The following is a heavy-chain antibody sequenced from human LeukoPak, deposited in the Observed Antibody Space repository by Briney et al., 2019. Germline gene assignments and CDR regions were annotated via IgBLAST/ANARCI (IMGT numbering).Heavy chain of an antibody. CDR2: IFPGGSES. CDR1: GYTFTSYR. CDR3: ARFSVQNYGVGPDY. J-gene: IGHJ4*02. V-gene: IGHV5-51*01. Sequence: GESLKISCEGSGYTFTSYRIGWVRQVPGKGLEWMGVIFPGGSESRYSPSFQGQVTFSADKSIGTAYLQWNSLEASDTAIYYCARFSVQNYGVGPDYRGQGTQVTVSS. D-gene: IGHD4-17*01.